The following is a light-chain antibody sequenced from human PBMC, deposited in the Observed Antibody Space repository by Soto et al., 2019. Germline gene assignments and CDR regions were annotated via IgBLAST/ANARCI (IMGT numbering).Light chain of an antibody. J-gene: IGKJ1*01. CDR2: WAS. CDR3: QQYSTTPWT. V-gene: IGKV4-1*01. Sequence: DIVMTQSPDSLAVSLGERATINCKSSQSVLYSSNNKNYLAWYQQKPGQPPKLLIYWASTRESGVPDRFRGSGSGTDFTLTISSLQAEDVAVYYCQQYSTTPWTFGQGTKVEIK. CDR1: QSVLYSSNNKNY.